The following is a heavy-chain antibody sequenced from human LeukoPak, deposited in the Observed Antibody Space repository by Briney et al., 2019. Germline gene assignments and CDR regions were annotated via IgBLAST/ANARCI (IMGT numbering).Heavy chain of an antibody. J-gene: IGHJ4*02. D-gene: IGHD4-23*01. Sequence: SQTLSLTCTVSGGSISSGDYYWSWIRQPPGKGLEWIGYIYYSGSTYYNPSLKSRVTISVDTSKNQFSLKLSSVTAADTAVYYCAREDRTTNYGGHVDYWGQGTLVTVSS. V-gene: IGHV4-30-4*08. CDR3: AREDRTTNYGGHVDY. CDR2: IYYSGST. CDR1: GGSISSGDYY.